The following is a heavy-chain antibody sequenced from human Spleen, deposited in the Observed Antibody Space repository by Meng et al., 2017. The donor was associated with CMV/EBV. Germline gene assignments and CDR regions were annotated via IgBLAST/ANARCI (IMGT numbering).Heavy chain of an antibody. J-gene: IGHJ4*02. CDR2: ISSSSSYI. Sequence: GESLKISCAASGFTFSAYDINWVRQAPGKGLEWVSSISSSSSYIYYADSVKGRFTISRDNAKNSLYLLMNSLRAEDTAVYYCARGYTNYDYWGRGTLVTVSS. CDR1: GFTFSAYD. V-gene: IGHV3-21*01. CDR3: ARGYTNYDY. D-gene: IGHD4-11*01.